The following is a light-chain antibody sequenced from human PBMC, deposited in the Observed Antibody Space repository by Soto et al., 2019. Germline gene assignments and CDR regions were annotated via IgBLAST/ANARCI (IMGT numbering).Light chain of an antibody. V-gene: IGLV2-23*01. Sequence: QSALTQPASVSGSPGQSITISCTGTSSDVGSYNLVSWYQQHPGKAPKLMIYEGSKRPSGVSNRFSGSKSGNTASQTISGLQAEDEADYYCCSYAGSSTSKVFGGGTKVTVL. J-gene: IGLJ2*01. CDR2: EGS. CDR3: CSYAGSSTSKV. CDR1: SSDVGSYNL.